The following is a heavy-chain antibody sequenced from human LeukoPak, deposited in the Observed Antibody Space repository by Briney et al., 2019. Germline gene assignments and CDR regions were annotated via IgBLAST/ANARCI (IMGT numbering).Heavy chain of an antibody. CDR2: IDSSSSTI. CDR1: GFIFSDYN. V-gene: IGHV3-48*04. D-gene: IGHD5-18*01. J-gene: IGHJ4*02. Sequence: PGGSLRLSCEASGFIFSDYNMNWVRQAPGKGLEWLSFIDSSSSTIYYADSVKGRFTISRDNAKNSLYLQLNSLRAEDTAVYYCARARYSYGTANLDYWGQGTLVTVSS. CDR3: ARARYSYGTANLDY.